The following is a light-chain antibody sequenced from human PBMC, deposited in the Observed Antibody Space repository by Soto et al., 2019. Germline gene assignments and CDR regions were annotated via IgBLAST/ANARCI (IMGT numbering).Light chain of an antibody. CDR3: QHLWT. J-gene: IGKJ1*01. CDR2: KAS. V-gene: IGKV1-5*03. Sequence: DNTMTQSPSTLSASVGDRVTITCRASQSISSWLAWYQQKPGKAPKLLIYKASSLESGVPSRFSGSGSGTEFTLTISSLQPDDFATYYCQHLWTFGQGTKVDIK. CDR1: QSISSW.